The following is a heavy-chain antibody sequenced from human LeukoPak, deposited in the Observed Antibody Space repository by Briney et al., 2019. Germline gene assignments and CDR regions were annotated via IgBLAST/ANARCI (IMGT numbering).Heavy chain of an antibody. Sequence: GGSLRLACVGSGFTFSNYALTWVRQTPGRGLEWLSAITDSGIRTDYADSGKGRFTISRDNSKNTLYLQMNSLRAEDTAVYYCARDDAPGGGYLDFWGQGTLVTVSS. V-gene: IGHV3-23*01. CDR2: ITDSGIRT. CDR1: GFTFSNYA. D-gene: IGHD3-10*01. CDR3: ARDDAPGGGYLDF. J-gene: IGHJ4*02.